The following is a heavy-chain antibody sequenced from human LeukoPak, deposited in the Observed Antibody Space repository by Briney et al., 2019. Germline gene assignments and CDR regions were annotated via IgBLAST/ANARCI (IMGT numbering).Heavy chain of an antibody. CDR3: AKDRSITMVRGVIIVPYYYGMDV. Sequence: GGSLRLSCAASGFTFSSYAMSWVRQAPGKGLEWVSAISGSGGSTYYADSVEGRFAISRDNSKNTLYLQMNSLRAEDTAVYYCAKDRSITMVRGVIIVPYYYGMDVWGKGTTVTVSS. D-gene: IGHD3-10*01. CDR2: ISGSGGST. V-gene: IGHV3-23*01. CDR1: GFTFSSYA. J-gene: IGHJ6*04.